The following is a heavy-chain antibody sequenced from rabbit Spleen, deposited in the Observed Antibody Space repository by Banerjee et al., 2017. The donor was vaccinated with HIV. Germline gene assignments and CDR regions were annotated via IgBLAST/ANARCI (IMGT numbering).Heavy chain of an antibody. CDR1: GIDFSSYYY. D-gene: IGHD8-1*01. Sequence: QSLEESGGDLVKPGASLTLTCKASGIDFSSYYYMCWVRQAPGKGLEWIGYIDPVFGITYYANWVNGRFSISRENAQNTVFLQMTSLTAADTATYFCARDGAGGSYFALWGPGTLVTVS. CDR3: ARDGAGGSYFAL. CDR2: IDPVFGIT. J-gene: IGHJ6*01. V-gene: IGHV1S43*01.